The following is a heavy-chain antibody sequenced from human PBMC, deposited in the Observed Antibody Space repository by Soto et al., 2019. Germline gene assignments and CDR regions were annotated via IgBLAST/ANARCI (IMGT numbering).Heavy chain of an antibody. J-gene: IGHJ4*02. CDR2: IGTAGDT. D-gene: IGHD3-9*01. CDR1: GFTFSSYD. Sequence: GGSLRLSCAASGFTFSSYDMHWVRQATGKGLEWVSAIGTAGDTYYPGSVKGRFTISRENAKNSLYLQMNSLRAEDTAVYYCARDCGSTYYDILTGPSGCFDYWGQGTLVTVSS. V-gene: IGHV3-13*01. CDR3: ARDCGSTYYDILTGPSGCFDY.